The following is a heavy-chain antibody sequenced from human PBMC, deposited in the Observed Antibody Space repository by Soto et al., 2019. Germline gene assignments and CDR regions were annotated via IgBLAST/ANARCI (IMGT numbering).Heavy chain of an antibody. CDR3: ARRRGTGISGGTYYGLDV. J-gene: IGHJ6*02. D-gene: IGHD1-20*01. CDR1: GFTFSSFA. CDR2: ISGCGGAT. Sequence: GGSLRLSCAASGFTFSSFAMSWVRQAPGKGLEWVSGISGCGGATYYADYVKGRFTFSRDNSKNTMYLQMNSLRAEDTAVYYCARRRGTGISGGTYYGLDVWGQGTTVTVSS. V-gene: IGHV3-23*01.